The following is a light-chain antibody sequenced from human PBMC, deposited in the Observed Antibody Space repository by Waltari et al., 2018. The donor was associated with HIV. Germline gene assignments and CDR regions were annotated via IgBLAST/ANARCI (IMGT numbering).Light chain of an antibody. V-gene: IGKV3-20*01. J-gene: IGKJ1*01. Sequence: EIVLTQSPGTLSLSPGDRATLSCRTSQSVSSNYLAWYQQNPGQAPRLLIYGASNRATGIPDKFSGSGSGTDFTLTITTLAPEDFGFYYCQQYVSSPTFGQGTKV. CDR3: QQYVSSPT. CDR1: QSVSSNY. CDR2: GAS.